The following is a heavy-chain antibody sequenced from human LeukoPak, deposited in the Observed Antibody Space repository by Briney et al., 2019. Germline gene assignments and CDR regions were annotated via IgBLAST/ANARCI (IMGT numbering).Heavy chain of an antibody. CDR3: AKGGYASCFDP. V-gene: IGHV3-23*05. J-gene: IGHJ5*02. CDR1: GFTFSEHS. Sequence: GGSLRLSCEASGFTFSEHSMSWVRQAPGKGLEWVSTIKRDGSNTYYTDSVEGRFTISRDDSKNTLYLEMNTLRAEDTAVYYCAKGGYASCFDPWGQGTQVTVSS. CDR2: IKRDGSNT. D-gene: IGHD2-15*01.